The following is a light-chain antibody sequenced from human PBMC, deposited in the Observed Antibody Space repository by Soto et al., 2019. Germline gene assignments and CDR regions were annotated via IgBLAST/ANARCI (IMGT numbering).Light chain of an antibody. V-gene: IGLV3-21*02. Sequence: SYELTQPPSVSVAPGQTASITWGGNNIGIKGVHWYQQRPGQAPVLVVYDDDDRPSGIPERFSGSNSGNTATLTISRVEAGDEADYYCQVWDSSSDHVVFGGGTKVTVL. CDR1: NIGIKG. J-gene: IGLJ2*01. CDR3: QVWDSSSDHVV. CDR2: DDD.